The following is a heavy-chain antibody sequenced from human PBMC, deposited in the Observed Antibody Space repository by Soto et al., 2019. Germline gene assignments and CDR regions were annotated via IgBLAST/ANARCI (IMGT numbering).Heavy chain of an antibody. Sequence: HPGGAMRLSCAVSGFTVSRYAMHWVRQAPGKGVEWVAVISYDGSNKYYADSVKGRFTISRDNPKHTLYLIMNSLRAEDTAVYYCAREDYGRYYFDYWGQATLVTVSS. CDR3: AREDYGRYYFDY. CDR2: ISYDGSNK. CDR1: GFTVSRYA. J-gene: IGHJ4*02. D-gene: IGHD3-10*01. V-gene: IGHV3-30-3*01.